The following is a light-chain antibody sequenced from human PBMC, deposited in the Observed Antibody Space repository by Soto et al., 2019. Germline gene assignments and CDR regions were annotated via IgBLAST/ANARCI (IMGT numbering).Light chain of an antibody. Sequence: EMVMTQSPVTLSVSPGESATLSCRASQSVISNLAWYQQKPGQAPRLLIYGASTRATGIPDRFSGSGSGTEFTLTINSLQPDDFATYYCQHYKTFGQGTKVEIK. J-gene: IGKJ1*01. CDR2: GAS. CDR1: QSVISN. V-gene: IGKV3-15*01. CDR3: QHYKT.